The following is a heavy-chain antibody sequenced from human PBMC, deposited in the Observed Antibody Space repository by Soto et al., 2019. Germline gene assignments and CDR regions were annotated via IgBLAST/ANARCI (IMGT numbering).Heavy chain of an antibody. D-gene: IGHD3-10*01. CDR2: IYYSGST. V-gene: IGHV4-39*01. Sequence: QLQLQESGPGLVKPSETLSLTCTVSGGSISSSSYYWGWIRQPPGKGLEWIGSIYYSGSTYYNPSLKSRVTISVDTSKNQFSLKLSSVTAADTAVYYCARRSMVHNWFDPWGQGTLVTVSS. CDR3: ARRSMVHNWFDP. J-gene: IGHJ5*02. CDR1: GGSISSSSYY.